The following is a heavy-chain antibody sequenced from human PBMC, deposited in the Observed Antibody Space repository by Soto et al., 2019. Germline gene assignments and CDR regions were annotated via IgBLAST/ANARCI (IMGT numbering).Heavy chain of an antibody. V-gene: IGHV4-30-4*01. Sequence: QVQLQESGPGLVKPSQTLSLTCTVSGGSISSGDYYWSWIRQPPGKGLEWIGYIYYSGSTYYNPSLKSRVTISVDTSKNQFSLKLSSVTAADTAVYYCARDRKLGVVTPVSGAFDIWGQGTMVTVSS. D-gene: IGHD2-21*02. CDR3: ARDRKLGVVTPVSGAFDI. CDR1: GGSISSGDYY. CDR2: IYYSGST. J-gene: IGHJ3*02.